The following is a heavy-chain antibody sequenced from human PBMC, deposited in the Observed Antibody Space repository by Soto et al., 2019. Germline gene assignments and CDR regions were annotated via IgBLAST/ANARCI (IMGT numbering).Heavy chain of an antibody. CDR2: IKQDGTEI. V-gene: IGHV3-7*01. J-gene: IGHJ5*02. D-gene: IGHD1-26*01. Sequence: GGSLRLSCVASGFTFSSYWMIWVRQAPGGGLEWVANIKQDGTEIHYVEPVKGRFTIFRDNAKKSLYLQMNSLRAEDTAVYFCASYSGSYFPVGHDRWGQGTLVTVSS. CDR3: ASYSGSYFPVGHDR. CDR1: GFTFSSYW.